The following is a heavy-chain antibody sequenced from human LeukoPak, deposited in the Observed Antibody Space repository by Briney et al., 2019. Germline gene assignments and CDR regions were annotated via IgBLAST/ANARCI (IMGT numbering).Heavy chain of an antibody. CDR2: IYPGDSDT. CDR3: ARRGYXXXXVVDY. Sequence: GESLKISCKGSGYNFTSYWIGWVRQMPGKGLEWMGIIYPGDSDTRYSPSFQGQVTISADKSISTAYLQWSSLKASDTAMYYCARRGYXXXXVVDYWGQGTLVTVSS. D-gene: IGHD5-18*01. CDR1: GYNFTSYW. J-gene: IGHJ4*02. V-gene: IGHV5-51*01.